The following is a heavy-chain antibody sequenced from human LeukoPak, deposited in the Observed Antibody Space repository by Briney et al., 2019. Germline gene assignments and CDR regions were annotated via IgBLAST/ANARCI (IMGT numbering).Heavy chain of an antibody. V-gene: IGHV4-34*01. J-gene: IGHJ4*02. CDR3: ARAAYCGGDCYLFDY. CDR1: GGSFSGYY. Sequence: PSETLSLTCAVYGGSFSGYYWSWIRQPPGKGLEWIGEINHSGSTYYNSSLKSRVTISVDTSKNQFSLKLRSLTAADTAVYCCARAAYCGGDCYLFDYWGQGTLVTVFS. CDR2: INHSGST. D-gene: IGHD2-21*02.